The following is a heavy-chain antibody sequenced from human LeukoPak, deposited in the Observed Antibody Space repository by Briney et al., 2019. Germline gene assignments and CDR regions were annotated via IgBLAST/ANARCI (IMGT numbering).Heavy chain of an antibody. CDR1: GFTVSSNY. V-gene: IGHV3-53*01. CDR2: IYSGGST. CDR3: AREAVMPVAPVKIGTSDRPLYEYYGLDV. Sequence: GGSQRLSCAASGFTVSSNYMSWVRQAPGKGLEGVSVIYSGGSTYYADSVKGRFTISRDNSKNTLYLQMNSLRADDTAVYYCAREAVMPVAPVKIGTSDRPLYEYYGLDVWGQGTTVTVS. J-gene: IGHJ6*02. D-gene: IGHD1/OR15-1a*01.